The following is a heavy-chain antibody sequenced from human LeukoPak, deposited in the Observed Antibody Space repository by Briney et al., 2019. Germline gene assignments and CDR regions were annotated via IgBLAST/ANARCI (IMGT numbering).Heavy chain of an antibody. CDR3: ARDITYYYGSGSYHNGGVDY. CDR2: ISSSSSYI. Sequence: GGSLRLSCAASGFTFSSYSMNWVRQAPGKGLEWVSSISSSSSYIYYADSVKGRFTISRDNAKNSLYLQMNSLRAEDTAVYYCARDITYYYGSGSYHNGGVDYWGQGTLVTVSS. J-gene: IGHJ4*02. D-gene: IGHD3-10*01. CDR1: GFTFSSYS. V-gene: IGHV3-21*01.